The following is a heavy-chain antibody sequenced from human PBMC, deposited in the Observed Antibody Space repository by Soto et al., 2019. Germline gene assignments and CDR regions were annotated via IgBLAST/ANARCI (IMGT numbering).Heavy chain of an antibody. Sequence: PSETLSLTCFVSGGSVSSGVYYWSWIRQPPGKGLELIGYISKTVSTNYNPSLTSRVAISLDTSRNQFSLKLTSMTAADTAVYYCERLLITSFGVVTGHYFDHWGRGTLVTVSS. CDR3: ERLLITSFGVVTGHYFDH. J-gene: IGHJ4*02. CDR2: ISKTVST. V-gene: IGHV4-61*08. D-gene: IGHD3-3*01. CDR1: GGSVSSGVYY.